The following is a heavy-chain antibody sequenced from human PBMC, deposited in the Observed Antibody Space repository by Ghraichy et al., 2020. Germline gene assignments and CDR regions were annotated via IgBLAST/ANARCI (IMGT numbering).Heavy chain of an antibody. Sequence: GGSLRLSCAASGFAFSSYEMNWVRQAPGKGLEWVAYIDSSGSNIYYADSVKGRFTISRDNAKNSLYLQMNSLRAEDTAVYHCARGSIGWDYYYYGMEVWGQGTTVTVSS. CDR1: GFAFSSYE. J-gene: IGHJ6*02. V-gene: IGHV3-48*03. CDR3: ARGSIGWDYYYYGMEV. D-gene: IGHD6-19*01. CDR2: IDSSGSNI.